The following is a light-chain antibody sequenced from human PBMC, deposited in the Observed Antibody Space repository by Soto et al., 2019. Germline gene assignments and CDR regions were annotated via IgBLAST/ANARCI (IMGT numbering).Light chain of an antibody. J-gene: IGKJ4*01. V-gene: IGKV1-33*01. Sequence: DIQMTQSPSSLSASVGDRVTITCQASQGIKNYLNWYQQKPGKAPKLLIYGASNLETGVPSRFSGSGSWTDFTFTISSLQPEDTATYFCQQYDILPLTFGGGTKVEI. CDR1: QGIKNY. CDR3: QQYDILPLT. CDR2: GAS.